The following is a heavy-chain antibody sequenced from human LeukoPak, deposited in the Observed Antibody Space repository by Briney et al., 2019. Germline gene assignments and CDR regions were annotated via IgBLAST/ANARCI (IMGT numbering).Heavy chain of an antibody. CDR2: IYYSGST. D-gene: IGHD1-1*01. CDR3: ATVSDQLDY. CDR1: GGSISSYY. J-gene: IGHJ4*02. V-gene: IGHV4-59*08. Sequence: PSETLSLTCTVSGGSISSYYWSWIRQPPGKGLEWNGYIYYSGSTNYNPSLKSRVSISVDTSKNQFSLKLSSVTAADTAVYYCATVSDQLDYWGQGTLVTVSA.